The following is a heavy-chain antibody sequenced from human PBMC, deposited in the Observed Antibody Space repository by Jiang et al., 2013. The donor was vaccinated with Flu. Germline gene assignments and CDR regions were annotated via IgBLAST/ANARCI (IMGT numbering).Heavy chain of an antibody. J-gene: IGHJ4*02. D-gene: IGHD2-15*01. CDR2: INHSGST. V-gene: IGHV4-34*01. Sequence: LLKPSETLSLTCAVYGGSFSGYYWSWIRQPHGKGLEWIGEINHSGSTNYNPSLKSRVTISVDTSKNQFSLKLSSVTAADTAVYYCARLRRVYCSGGSCSGYFDYWGQGTLVTVSS. CDR1: GGSFSGYY. CDR3: ARLRRVYCSGGSCSGYFDY.